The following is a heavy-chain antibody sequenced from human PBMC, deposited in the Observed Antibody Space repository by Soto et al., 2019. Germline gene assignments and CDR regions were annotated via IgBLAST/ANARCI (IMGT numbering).Heavy chain of an antibody. D-gene: IGHD6-19*01. J-gene: IGHJ4*02. V-gene: IGHV3-30-3*01. CDR3: ARDKSPYSSGWHNRHFDY. CDR1: GFTFSTYA. CDR2: ISYDGSNK. Sequence: QVQLVESGGGVVQPGRSLRLSCAASGFTFSTYAMHWVRQAPGKGLEWVAVISYDGSNKYYADSVKGRFTISRDNSKNTRYLQMSRLRAEDTAVYYCARDKSPYSSGWHNRHFDYWGQGTLVTVSS.